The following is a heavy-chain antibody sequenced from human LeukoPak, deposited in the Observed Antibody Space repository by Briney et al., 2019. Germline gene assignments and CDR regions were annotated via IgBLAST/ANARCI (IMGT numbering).Heavy chain of an antibody. CDR2: KRYDGSAT. J-gene: IGHJ4*02. CDR3: ARSPTKRVTEDY. Sequence: GGSLRLSCAASGFTFSSYGMHWVRQAPGKGLEWVAFKRYDGSATYYADSVKGRFTISRDNSNSMLYLQMNSLRGEDTAVYYCARSPTKRVTEDYWGQGTLVTVSS. V-gene: IGHV3-30*02. D-gene: IGHD2-8*01. CDR1: GFTFSSYG.